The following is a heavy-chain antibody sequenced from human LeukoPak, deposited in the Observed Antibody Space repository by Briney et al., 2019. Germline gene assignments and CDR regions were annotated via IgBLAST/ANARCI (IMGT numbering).Heavy chain of an antibody. J-gene: IGHJ5*02. CDR3: ARRGYCSGGSCRNWFDP. CDR2: IYYSGST. V-gene: IGHV4-31*03. Sequence: SETLSLTCTVSGGSISSGGYYWSWIRQHPGKGLGWIGYIYYSGSTYYNPSLKSRVTISVDTSKNQFSLKLSSVTAADAAVYYCARRGYCSGGSCRNWFDPWGQGTLVTVSS. D-gene: IGHD2-15*01. CDR1: GGSISSGGYY.